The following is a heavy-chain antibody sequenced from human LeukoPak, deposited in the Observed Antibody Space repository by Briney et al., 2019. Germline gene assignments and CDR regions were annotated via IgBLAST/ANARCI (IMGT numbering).Heavy chain of an antibody. D-gene: IGHD6-6*01. V-gene: IGHV3-11*04. CDR3: VRESFVGSFSSSAAFAD. CDR2: ISSSGSTI. CDR1: GFTFSDYY. Sequence: PGGSLRLSCAASGFTFSDYYMSWIRQAPGKGLEWVSYISSSGSTIYYADSVKGRFTISRDNAKNSLSLQMNSLRAEDTAVYYCVRESFVGSFSSSAAFADWGQGTLVTVSS. J-gene: IGHJ4*02.